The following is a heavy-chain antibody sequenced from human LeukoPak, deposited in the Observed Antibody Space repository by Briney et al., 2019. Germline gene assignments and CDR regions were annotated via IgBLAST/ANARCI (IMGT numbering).Heavy chain of an antibody. V-gene: IGHV4-30-2*06. CDR3: ARGGGANIVVVPAALDY. CDR2: IYHSGST. CDR1: GDSITSGGYY. Sequence: PSQTLSLTCTVSGDSITSGGYYWSWIRQSPGKGLEWIGYIYHSGSTYYNPSLKSRVTISVDRSKNQFSLKLSSVTAADTAVYYCARGGGANIVVVPAALDYWGQGTLVTVSS. D-gene: IGHD2-2*01. J-gene: IGHJ4*02.